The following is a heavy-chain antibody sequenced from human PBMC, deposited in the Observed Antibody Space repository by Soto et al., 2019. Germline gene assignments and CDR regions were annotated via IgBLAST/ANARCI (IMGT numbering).Heavy chain of an antibody. V-gene: IGHV3-53*01. CDR1: GFVVTNYY. CDR2: FFIGGDT. D-gene: IGHD3-3*01. CDR3: GRAALWSSPLPLDAFDL. J-gene: IGHJ3*01. Sequence: GGSLRLSCAASGFVVTNYYLSWVRQAPGKGLEWVAVFFIGGDTHYDASVKGRFTISRDNSKNTLYLQMNSLRAEDTAVYYCGRAALWSSPLPLDAFDLWGQGTMVTVSS.